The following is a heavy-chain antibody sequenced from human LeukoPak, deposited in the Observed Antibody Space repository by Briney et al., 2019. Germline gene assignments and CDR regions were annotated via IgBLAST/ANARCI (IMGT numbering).Heavy chain of an antibody. CDR2: ISGSGGST. CDR1: GFNFNSYA. J-gene: IGHJ4*02. CDR3: ASPYSGYDYNFDH. D-gene: IGHD5-12*01. Sequence: GGSLRLSCAASGFNFNSYAMSWVRQAPGKGLEWVSTISGSGGSTYYADSVKGRFTISRDNSKNTLFLQMSSLRTEDTAVYYCASPYSGYDYNFDHWGQGTLVTVSS. V-gene: IGHV3-23*01.